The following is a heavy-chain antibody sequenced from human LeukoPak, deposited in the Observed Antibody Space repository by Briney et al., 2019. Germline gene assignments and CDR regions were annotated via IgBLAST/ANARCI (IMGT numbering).Heavy chain of an antibody. CDR3: ARGVQLAASDYYGMDV. D-gene: IGHD6-6*01. V-gene: IGHV1-8*01. Sequence: ASVKVSCTASGYTFTSYDINWVRQATGQGLEWMGWMNPNSGNTGYAQKFQGRVTMTRNTSISTAYMELSSLRSEDTAVYYCARGVQLAASDYYGMDVWGQGTTVTVSS. CDR1: GYTFTSYD. J-gene: IGHJ6*02. CDR2: MNPNSGNT.